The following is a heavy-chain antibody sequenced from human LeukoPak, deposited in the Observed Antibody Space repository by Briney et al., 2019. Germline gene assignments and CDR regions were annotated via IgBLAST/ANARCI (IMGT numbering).Heavy chain of an antibody. V-gene: IGHV3-9*01. CDR3: AKALGLYKGWYPKYYYGMDV. CDR1: GFTFDDYA. D-gene: IGHD6-13*01. CDR2: ISWNSGSI. J-gene: IGHJ6*02. Sequence: GGSLRLSCAASGFTFDDYAMHWVRQAPGKGLEWVSGISWNSGSIGYADSVKGRFTISRDNAKNSLYLQMNSQRAEDTALYYCAKALGLYKGWYPKYYYGMDVWGQGTTVTVSS.